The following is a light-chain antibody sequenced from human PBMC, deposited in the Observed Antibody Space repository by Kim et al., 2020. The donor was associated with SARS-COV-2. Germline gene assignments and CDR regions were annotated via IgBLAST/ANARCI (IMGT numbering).Light chain of an antibody. J-gene: IGLJ2*01. V-gene: IGLV3-19*01. CDR2: GRN. Sequence: SSELTQDPAVSVALGQTVRITCQGDSLRSYYASWYQQRPRQAPVLVIYGRNNRPSGIPDRFSGSSSGNTAPLTISGAQAEDEADFYCQSRDSGGKVLFGGGTKLTVL. CDR3: QSRDSGGKVL. CDR1: SLRSYY.